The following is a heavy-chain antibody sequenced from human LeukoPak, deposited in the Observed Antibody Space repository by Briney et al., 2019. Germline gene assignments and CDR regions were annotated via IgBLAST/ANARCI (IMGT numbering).Heavy chain of an antibody. CDR2: INYSGNT. J-gene: IGHJ3*02. Sequence: SETLSLTCAVCGGSFSNYDWGWIRQPPGQGPEWIGQINYSGNTNYNPSLKSRVTISRDTSRNQFSLKMRSVTAADTAVYYCARIQQLLLNDAFDIWGQGTVVTVSS. CDR1: GGSFSNYD. D-gene: IGHD2-15*01. CDR3: ARIQQLLLNDAFDI. V-gene: IGHV4-34*01.